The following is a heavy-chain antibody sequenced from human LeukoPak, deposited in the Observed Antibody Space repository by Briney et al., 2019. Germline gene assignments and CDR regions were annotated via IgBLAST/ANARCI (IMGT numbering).Heavy chain of an antibody. D-gene: IGHD2-21*02. J-gene: IGHJ3*02. V-gene: IGHV3-30*04. CDR3: ARVNPTYCGGDCYSLNVRPLGLAFDI. CDR1: GFTFSSYA. CDR2: ISYDGSNK. Sequence: GRSLRLSCAASGFTFSSYAMRWVRQAPGKGLEWVAVISYDGSNKYYADSVKGRFTISRDNSKNTLYLQMNSLRAEDTAVYYCARVNPTYCGGDCYSLNVRPLGLAFDIWGQGTMVTVSS.